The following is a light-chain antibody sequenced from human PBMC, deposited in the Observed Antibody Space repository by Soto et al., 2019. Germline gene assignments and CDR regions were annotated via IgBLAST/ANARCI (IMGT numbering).Light chain of an antibody. CDR1: QGISNY. CDR2: DAS. CDR3: QQYDNLPYT. J-gene: IGKJ2*01. Sequence: DIQMTQSPSSLSASVGDRVTITCQASQGISNYLNWYQQKPGKAPKLLIYDASNLETGVPSRFSGSGSGTDFTFTISSLQPEDIATYYCQQYDNLPYTFGQGTTLEIK. V-gene: IGKV1-33*01.